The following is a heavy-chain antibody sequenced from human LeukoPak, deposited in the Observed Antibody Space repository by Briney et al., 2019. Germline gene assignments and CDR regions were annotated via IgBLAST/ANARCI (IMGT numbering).Heavy chain of an antibody. CDR2: INASSSAT. CDR3: ARDGGYSYGSTNWFDP. D-gene: IGHD5-18*01. CDR1: GYTFTSYY. Sequence: ASVKVSCKASGYTFTSYYMHWVRQAPGQGLEWMGIINASSSATSYAQRFQGRVTMTRDMSTSTVYMELSSLRSEDTAVYYCARDGGYSYGSTNWFDPWGQGTLVTVSS. J-gene: IGHJ5*02. V-gene: IGHV1-46*01.